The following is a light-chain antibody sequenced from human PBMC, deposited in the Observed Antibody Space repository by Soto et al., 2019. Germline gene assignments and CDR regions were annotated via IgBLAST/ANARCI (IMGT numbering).Light chain of an antibody. CDR1: QSVGSS. J-gene: IGKJ1*01. V-gene: IGKV3-20*01. Sequence: EIVWTQSPGTLSLSPGERSTLSCLASQSVGSSSSWYQQKPGQAPRLLFYGASNRATAITDRFSGSGFGTDFTLTITRLEPEDFAVYYCQQYGDSPQTVGPVTQVEIK. CDR2: GAS. CDR3: QQYGDSPQT.